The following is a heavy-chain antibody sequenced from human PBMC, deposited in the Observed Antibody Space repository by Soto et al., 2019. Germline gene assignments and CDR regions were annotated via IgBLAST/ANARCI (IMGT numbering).Heavy chain of an antibody. D-gene: IGHD3-10*01. Sequence: PGGSLRLSCAASGSTFSSYWMHWVRQAPGKGLVWVSRINSDGSSTSYADSVKGRFTISRDNAKNTLYLQMNSLRAEDTAVYYCARVVEAYLPGALYYYGMDVWGQGTTVTVSS. CDR3: ARVVEAYLPGALYYYGMDV. J-gene: IGHJ6*02. V-gene: IGHV3-74*01. CDR2: INSDGSST. CDR1: GSTFSSYW.